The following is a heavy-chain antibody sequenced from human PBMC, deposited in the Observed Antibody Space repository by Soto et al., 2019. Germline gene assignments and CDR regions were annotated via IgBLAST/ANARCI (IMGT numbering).Heavy chain of an antibody. V-gene: IGHV3-30*18. CDR3: AKEKPLTGRGYHFDY. Sequence: GGSLRLSCAASGFTFSSFGMHWVRQAPGKGPEWVAVISYDGNYKYYADSVKGRFTISRDNSKNTLYLQMNSLRADDRAVYYCAKEKPLTGRGYHFDYWGQGTLVTVSS. D-gene: IGHD1-1*01. CDR2: ISYDGNYK. CDR1: GFTFSSFG. J-gene: IGHJ4*02.